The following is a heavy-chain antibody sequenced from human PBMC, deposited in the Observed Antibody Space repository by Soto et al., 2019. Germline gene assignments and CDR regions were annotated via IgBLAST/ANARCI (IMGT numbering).Heavy chain of an antibody. CDR1: GFTFSSYS. V-gene: IGHV3-21*01. J-gene: IGHJ6*02. CDR3: ARDGAMREYPYYYYYYGMDV. Sequence: EVQLVESGGGLVKPGGSLRLSCAASGFTFSSYSMNWVRQAPGKGLEWVSSISSSSSYIYYADSVKGRFTISRDNAKNSLYLQRTSRGADDTAGYCCARDGAMREYPYYYYYYGMDVWGHGTTVTVSS. D-gene: IGHD2-2*01. CDR2: ISSSSSYI.